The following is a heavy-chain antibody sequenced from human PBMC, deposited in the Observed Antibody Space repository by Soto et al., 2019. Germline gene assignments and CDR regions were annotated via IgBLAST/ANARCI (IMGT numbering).Heavy chain of an antibody. V-gene: IGHV3-30*18. CDR1: GFTFSTYG. CDR2: ISYDGSNE. CDR3: AKDQVSSGWYKWSWFEP. Sequence: QVQLVESGGGVVQPGRSLRLSCAASGFTFSTYGMHWVRQAPGKGLEWVALISYDGSNEEYADSLRGRFSISRDNSKNTLYLQMNSLRAEDTAVYYCAKDQVSSGWYKWSWFEPWGQGTLVTVSS. J-gene: IGHJ5*02. D-gene: IGHD6-19*01.